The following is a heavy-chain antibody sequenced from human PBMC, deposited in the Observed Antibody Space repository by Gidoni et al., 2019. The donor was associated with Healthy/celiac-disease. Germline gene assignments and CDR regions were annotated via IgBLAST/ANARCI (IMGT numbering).Heavy chain of an antibody. CDR1: GGSISSSSYY. D-gene: IGHD3-9*01. CDR3: ATLRYDILTGYYKAFDY. J-gene: IGHJ4*02. CDR2: IYYSGST. V-gene: IGHV4-39*01. Sequence: QLQLQESGPGLVKPSETLSLTCTVSGGSISSSSYYWGWIRQPPGKDLEWIGSIYYSGSTYYNPSLKSRVTISVDTSKNQFSLKLSSVTAADTAVYYCATLRYDILTGYYKAFDYWGQGTLVTVSS.